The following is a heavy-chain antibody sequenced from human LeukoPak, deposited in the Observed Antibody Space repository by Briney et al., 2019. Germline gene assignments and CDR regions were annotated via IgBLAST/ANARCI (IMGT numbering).Heavy chain of an antibody. CDR3: ARRGSGSYVLDY. Sequence: ASVKVSCKASGYTFTRYYMHWVRQAPGQGLEWMGIINPSDGVIDYAQKFQDRVTMTRDTSTSTVYMELSSLRSEGTAVYYCARRGSGSYVLDYWGQGTLVTVSS. CDR2: INPSDGVI. J-gene: IGHJ4*02. CDR1: GYTFTRYY. V-gene: IGHV1-46*01. D-gene: IGHD3-10*01.